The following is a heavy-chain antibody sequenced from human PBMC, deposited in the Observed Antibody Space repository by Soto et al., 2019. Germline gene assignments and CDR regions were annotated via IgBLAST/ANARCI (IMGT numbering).Heavy chain of an antibody. CDR3: ASGIQLWLRRINNGYSG. CDR1: GGTFSTYA. V-gene: IGHV1-69*12. CDR2: IITMFGTA. J-gene: IGHJ4*02. Sequence: QVQLVQSGAEVKKPESSVKVSCKAPGGTFSTYAISWVRQAPGQGLEWMGGIITMFGTANYAQRFQDRVTITADESTNTVYMELSRLRSEDTAVYFCASGIQLWLRRINNGYSGWGQGTLVTVSS. D-gene: IGHD5-18*01.